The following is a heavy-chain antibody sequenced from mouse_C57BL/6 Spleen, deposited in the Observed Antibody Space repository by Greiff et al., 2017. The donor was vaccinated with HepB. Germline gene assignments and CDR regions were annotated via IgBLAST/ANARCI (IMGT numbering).Heavy chain of an antibody. CDR3: ARHYDGSIWFAY. D-gene: IGHD1-1*01. J-gene: IGHJ3*01. CDR1: GYTFTSYW. CDR2: IYPGSGST. Sequence: VQLQQSGAELVKPGASVKMSCKASGYTFTSYWITWVKQRPGQGLEWIGDIYPGSGSTNYNEKFKSKATLTVDTSSSTAYMQLSSLTSEDSAVYYCARHYDGSIWFAYWGQGTLVTVSA. V-gene: IGHV1-55*01.